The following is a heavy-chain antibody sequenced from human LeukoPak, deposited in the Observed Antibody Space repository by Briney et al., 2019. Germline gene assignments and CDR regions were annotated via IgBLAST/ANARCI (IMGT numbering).Heavy chain of an antibody. J-gene: IGHJ4*02. CDR1: GFTFSDYW. V-gene: IGHV3-7*01. D-gene: IGHD6-6*01. CDR2: IKLDGTQR. CDR3: ARRSGSSARRSPIDY. Sequence: PGGSLSLSCTASGFTFSDYWMTWVRQAQGQGPKWVAIIKLDGTQRHYVDCVRGRFTISRDNAKSSLFMQMSGLRAEDTAVYYCARRSGSSARRSPIDYWGQGTLVTVSS.